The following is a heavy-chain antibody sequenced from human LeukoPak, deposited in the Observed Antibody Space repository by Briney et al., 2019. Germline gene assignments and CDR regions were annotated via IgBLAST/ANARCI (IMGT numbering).Heavy chain of an antibody. J-gene: IGHJ4*02. CDR2: IYYSGST. V-gene: IGHV4-31*03. Sequence: SQTLSLTCTVSGGSISSGGYYWSWIRQPPEKDLEWIGYIYYSGSTYYNPSLKSRVTISVATSKKQFSLKLNSVTAADTAVYYCARLTSTVTTPLEFDYWGQGTLVTVSS. CDR1: GGSISSGGYY. D-gene: IGHD4-17*01. CDR3: ARLTSTVTTPLEFDY.